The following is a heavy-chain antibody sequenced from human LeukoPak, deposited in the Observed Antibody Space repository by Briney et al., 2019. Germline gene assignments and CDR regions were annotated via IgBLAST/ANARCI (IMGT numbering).Heavy chain of an antibody. CDR3: ARQQLEWATIRNVGYYQYYYMDV. V-gene: IGHV1-18*01. Sequence: ASVKVSCKGSGYTFSSYSISWVRQAPGQGLEWMGWISAYNGATNHAHEFQGRVTMTTDTPTTTAYMELRSLRSDDTAVYYCARQQLEWATIRNVGYYQYYYMDVWGKGTTVTVSS. CDR1: GYTFSSYS. CDR2: ISAYNGAT. J-gene: IGHJ6*03. D-gene: IGHD1-1*01.